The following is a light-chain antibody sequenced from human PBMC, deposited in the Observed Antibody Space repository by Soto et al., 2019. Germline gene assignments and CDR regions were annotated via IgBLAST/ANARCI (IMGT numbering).Light chain of an antibody. J-gene: IGKJ5*01. Sequence: EIVLTQSPGTLSLSPGERATLSCRATQSVSSSYLAWYQQQPGQAPRLLLYGASSRATGIPDRFSGSGSGTDFTLTISRLEPEDFAVYYCQQYGSSPITFGQGTRLEIK. CDR2: GAS. CDR1: QSVSSSY. V-gene: IGKV3-20*01. CDR3: QQYGSSPIT.